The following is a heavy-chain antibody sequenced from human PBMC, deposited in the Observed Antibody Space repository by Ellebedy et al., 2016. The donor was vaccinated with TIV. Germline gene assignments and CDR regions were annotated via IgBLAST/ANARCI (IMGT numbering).Heavy chain of an antibody. D-gene: IGHD3-22*01. CDR3: ARDKLATSTGYYYNWLDP. CDR1: GYTFIGYY. CDR2: IDPKSGGI. J-gene: IGHJ5*02. Sequence: ASVKVSCKASGYTFIGYYIYWLRQAPGQGLEWMGWIDPKSGGINLERKFQGRVTMTRDSSISTAYVELSSLTSDDTAVYFCARDKLATSTGYYYNWLDPWGQGTLVTVSS. V-gene: IGHV1-2*02.